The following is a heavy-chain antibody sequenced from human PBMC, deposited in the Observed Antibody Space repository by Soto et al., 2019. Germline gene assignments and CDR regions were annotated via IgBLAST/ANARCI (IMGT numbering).Heavy chain of an antibody. CDR1: GFTFSSYS. D-gene: IGHD6-13*01. V-gene: IGHV3-21*03. J-gene: IGHJ5*02. CDR3: AREVRKRIAAHNWFDP. CDR2: ISSSSSYI. Sequence: EVQLVESGGGLVKPGGSLRLSCAASGFTFSSYSMNWVRQAPGKGLEWVSSISSSSSYIYYADSVKGRFTISRDNAKNPLYLQMNSLRAEDTGVYYCAREVRKRIAAHNWFDPWGQGTLVTVSS.